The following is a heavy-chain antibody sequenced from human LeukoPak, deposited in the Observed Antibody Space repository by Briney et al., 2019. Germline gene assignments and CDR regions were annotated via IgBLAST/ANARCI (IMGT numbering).Heavy chain of an antibody. CDR3: ARDFFDGHGYTFYYYGMDV. D-gene: IGHD3-22*01. CDR2: MNPNSGHT. CDR1: GYTFSSYD. Sequence: ASVKVSCKASGYTFSSYDINWVRQATGQGLEWLGWMNPNSGHTGFAQKFQGRVTMTRNTSINTAYMELSSLRSEDTAVYYCARDFFDGHGYTFYYYGMDVWGQGTTVTVSS. V-gene: IGHV1-8*01. J-gene: IGHJ6*02.